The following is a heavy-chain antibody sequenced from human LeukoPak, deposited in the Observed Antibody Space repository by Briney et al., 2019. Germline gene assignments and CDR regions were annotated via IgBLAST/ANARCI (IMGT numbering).Heavy chain of an antibody. CDR2: ISWNSGSI. D-gene: IGHD5-18*01. CDR3: AKDIRGTAMVTTHAFDI. J-gene: IGHJ3*02. Sequence: PGGSLRLSCAASGFTFSDSYMTWVRQAPGKGLEWVSGISWNSGSIGYADSVKGRFTISRDNAKNSLYLQMNSLRAEDMALYYCAKDIRGTAMVTTHAFDIWGQGTMVTVSS. V-gene: IGHV3-9*03. CDR1: GFTFSDSY.